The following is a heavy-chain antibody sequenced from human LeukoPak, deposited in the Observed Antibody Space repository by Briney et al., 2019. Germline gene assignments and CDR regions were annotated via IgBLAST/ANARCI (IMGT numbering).Heavy chain of an antibody. V-gene: IGHV1-2*02. CDR2: INPNSGGT. J-gene: IGHJ6*03. CDR1: GYTFTGYY. CDR3: AKDFTSGTRYFYYYTDV. Sequence: ASVKVSCKAFGYTFTGYYVHWVRQAPGQGLEWMGWINPNSGGTNYAQKFQGRVTMTRDTSISTAYMELSRLRSDDTAEYYCAKDFTSGTRYFYYYTDVWGRGTTVTVSS. D-gene: IGHD1-1*01.